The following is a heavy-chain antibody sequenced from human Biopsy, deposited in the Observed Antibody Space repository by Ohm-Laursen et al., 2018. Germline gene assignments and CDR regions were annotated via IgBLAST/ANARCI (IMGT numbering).Heavy chain of an antibody. Sequence: GASVKVSCKTSGVTFNSYAISWVRQAPGQGLEWMGGVMPIFGTANYAQKFQGRVTITADKSTSTAHLDLSSLRSEDTAVYYCATRVTPVTTLYCYAMDVWGQGTTVTVSS. D-gene: IGHD4-17*01. J-gene: IGHJ6*02. CDR3: ATRVTPVTTLYCYAMDV. V-gene: IGHV1-69*06. CDR1: GVTFNSYA. CDR2: VMPIFGTA.